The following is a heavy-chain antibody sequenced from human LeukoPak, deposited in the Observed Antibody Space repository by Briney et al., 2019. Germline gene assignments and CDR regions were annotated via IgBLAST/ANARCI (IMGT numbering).Heavy chain of an antibody. D-gene: IGHD2-2*02. CDR2: ISGSGGST. V-gene: IGHV3-23*01. J-gene: IGHJ3*02. CDR3: AKGSMYCSSTSCYKSAFDI. Sequence: GGSLRLSCAASGFTFSSYAMSWVRQAPGKGLEWVSAISGSGGSTYYADSVKGRFTISRDNSKNTLYLQMNSLRAGDTAVYYCAKGSMYCSSTSCYKSAFDIWGQGTMVTVSS. CDR1: GFTFSSYA.